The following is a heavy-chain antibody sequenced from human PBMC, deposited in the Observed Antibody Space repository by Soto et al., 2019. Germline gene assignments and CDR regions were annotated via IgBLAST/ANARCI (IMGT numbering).Heavy chain of an antibody. D-gene: IGHD3-22*01. CDR2: ISGSGTAT. J-gene: IGHJ3*01. Sequence: EVKLLESGGGLVQPGGPMDLSVKAQDFPFWPFSMSWVPQAQRKGLGWSSGISGSGTATSYTASVKGRFTVSRDNSKDTLFLQMNTLRVEDTAVYYCAKTRLYDNNEYHRDGFDVWGPGTAVTVSS. CDR1: DFPFWPFS. V-gene: IGHV3-23*01. CDR3: AKTRLYDNNEYHRDGFDV.